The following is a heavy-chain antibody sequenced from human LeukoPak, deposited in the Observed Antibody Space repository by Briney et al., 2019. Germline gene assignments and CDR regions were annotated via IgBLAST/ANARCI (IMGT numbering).Heavy chain of an antibody. Sequence: GGSLRLSCVASGFTFREYYMGWIRQAPGKGLEWISYISGSGFTTYYADSVKGRFTISRDNAKNSLYLQMSSLRPEDTGIYYCTRDAPSKTMVRRFDYWGQGTLATVSS. D-gene: IGHD3-10*01. CDR2: ISGSGFTT. CDR3: TRDAPSKTMVRRFDY. V-gene: IGHV3-11*01. J-gene: IGHJ4*02. CDR1: GFTFREYY.